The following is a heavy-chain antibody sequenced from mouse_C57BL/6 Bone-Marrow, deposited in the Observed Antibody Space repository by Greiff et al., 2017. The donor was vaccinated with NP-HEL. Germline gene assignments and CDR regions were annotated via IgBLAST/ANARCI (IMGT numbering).Heavy chain of an antibody. CDR3: ARAYLLLRGFAY. Sequence: DVMLVESGGGLVKPGGSLKLSCAASGFTFSSYAMSWVRQTPEKRLEWVATISDGGSYTYYPDNVKGRFTISRDNAKNNLYLQMSHLKSEDTAMYYCARAYLLLRGFAYWGQGTLVTVSA. D-gene: IGHD1-1*01. CDR2: ISDGGSYT. CDR1: GFTFSSYA. J-gene: IGHJ3*01. V-gene: IGHV5-4*03.